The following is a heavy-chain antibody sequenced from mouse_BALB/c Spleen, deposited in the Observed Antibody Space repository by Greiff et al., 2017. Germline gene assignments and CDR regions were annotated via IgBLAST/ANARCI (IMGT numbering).Heavy chain of an antibody. CDR1: GYTFTSYW. CDR3: ARGSSPWFAY. J-gene: IGHJ3*01. CDR2: INPSNGRT. Sequence: QVQLQQSGAELVKPGASVKLSCKASGYTFTSYWMHWVKQRPGQGLEWIGEINPSNGRTNYNEKFKSKATLTVDKSSSTAYMQLSSLTSEDSAVYYCARGSSPWFAYWGQGTLVTVSA. V-gene: IGHV1S81*02. D-gene: IGHD1-1*01.